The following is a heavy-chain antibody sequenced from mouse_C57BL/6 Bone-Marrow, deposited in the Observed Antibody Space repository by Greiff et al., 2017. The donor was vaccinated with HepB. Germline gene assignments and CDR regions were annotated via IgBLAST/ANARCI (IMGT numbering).Heavy chain of an antibody. J-gene: IGHJ3*01. CDR1: GFTFSSYG. V-gene: IGHV5-6*02. Sequence: DVKLVESGGDLVKPGGSLKLSCAASGFTFSSYGMSWVRQTPDKRLEWVATISSGGSYTYYPDSVKGRFTISRDNAKNTLYLQMSSLKSEDTAMYYCARDPSYGRFAYWGQGTLVTVSA. CDR3: ARDPSYGRFAY. CDR2: ISSGGSYT. D-gene: IGHD2-1*01.